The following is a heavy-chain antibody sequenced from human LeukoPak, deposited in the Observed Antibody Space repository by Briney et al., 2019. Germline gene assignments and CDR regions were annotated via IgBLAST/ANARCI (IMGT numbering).Heavy chain of an antibody. V-gene: IGHV3-30*18. CDR2: ISYDGSNK. CDR1: GFTFSSYG. D-gene: IGHD1-1*01. CDR3: AKDLWSITTNAFDI. Sequence: GGSLRLSCAAPGFTFSSYGMHWVRQAPGKGLEWVAVISYDGSNKYYADSVKGRFTISRDNSKNTLYLQMNSLRAGDTAVYYCAKDLWSITTNAFDIWGQGTMVTVSS. J-gene: IGHJ3*02.